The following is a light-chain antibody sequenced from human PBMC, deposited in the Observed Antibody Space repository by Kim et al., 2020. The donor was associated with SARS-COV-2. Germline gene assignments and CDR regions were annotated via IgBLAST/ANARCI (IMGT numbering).Light chain of an antibody. CDR3: QQYGSSPRT. J-gene: IGKJ4*01. Sequence: EIVLTQSPGTLSLSPGERATLSCRASQSVGYNYLAWYQQNPGQAPRLLIYGASSRATGIPDRFSGSGSGTDFTLTISRLEPEDFAVYYCQQYGSSPRTFGGGTKVDIK. CDR2: GAS. V-gene: IGKV3-20*01. CDR1: QSVGYNY.